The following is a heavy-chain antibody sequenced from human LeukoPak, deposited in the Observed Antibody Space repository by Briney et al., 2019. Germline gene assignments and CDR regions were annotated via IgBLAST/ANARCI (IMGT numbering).Heavy chain of an antibody. CDR2: ISAYNGNT. CDR1: GYTFTSYG. CDR3: ARDGPGSGNARYYYYGMDV. Sequence: GASVKVSCKASGYTFTSYGISWVRQAPGQGLEWMGWISAYNGNTNYAQKLQGRVTMTTDTSTSTAYMELRSLRSDDTAVYYCARDGPGSGNARYYYYGMDVWGQGTTVTVSS. V-gene: IGHV1-18*01. D-gene: IGHD3-10*01. J-gene: IGHJ6*02.